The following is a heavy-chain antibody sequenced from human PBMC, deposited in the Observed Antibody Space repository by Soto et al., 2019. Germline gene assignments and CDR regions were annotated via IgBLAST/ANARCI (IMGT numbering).Heavy chain of an antibody. CDR3: AIKRSGVVY. CDR2: INPNNGGT. V-gene: IGHV1-2*04. D-gene: IGHD2-15*01. Sequence: ASVKVSFKASGYSFTANSMHWVRQAPGQGLEWMGWINPNNGGTNYARKFQGWVTMTRDTSISTAYMDLTRLKSDDTAVYYCAIKRSGVVYWGQGTLVTVSS. J-gene: IGHJ4*02. CDR1: GYSFTANS.